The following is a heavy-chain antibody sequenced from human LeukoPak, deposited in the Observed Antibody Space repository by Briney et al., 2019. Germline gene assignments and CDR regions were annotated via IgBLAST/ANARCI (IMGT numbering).Heavy chain of an antibody. D-gene: IGHD6-13*01. J-gene: IGHJ4*02. CDR1: GGSISSYY. CDR2: IYYSGST. V-gene: IGHV4-39*01. Sequence: SETLSLTCTVSGGSISSYYWGWIRQPPGKGLEWIGSIYYSGSTYYNPSLKSRVTISVDTSKNQFSLKLSSVTAADTAVYYCARHDTGYSSSWYFDYWGQGTLVTVSS. CDR3: ARHDTGYSSSWYFDY.